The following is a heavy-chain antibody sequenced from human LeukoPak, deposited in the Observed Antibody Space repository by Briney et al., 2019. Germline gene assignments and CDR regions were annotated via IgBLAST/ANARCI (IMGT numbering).Heavy chain of an antibody. D-gene: IGHD2-15*01. CDR2: ISGSGGST. Sequence: GGSLRLSCGASGFTFSSYAMSWVRQAPGKGLEWVSAISGSGGSTYYADSVKGRFTISRDNSKNTLYLQMNSLRAEDTAVYYCAKDDRIVVVVAATFDYWGQGTLVTVSS. CDR3: AKDDRIVVVVAATFDY. CDR1: GFTFSSYA. J-gene: IGHJ4*02. V-gene: IGHV3-23*01.